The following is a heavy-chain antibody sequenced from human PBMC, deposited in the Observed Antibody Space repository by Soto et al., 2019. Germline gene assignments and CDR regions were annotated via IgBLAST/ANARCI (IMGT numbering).Heavy chain of an antibody. D-gene: IGHD4-17*01. V-gene: IGHV3-23*01. Sequence: EVQLLESGGGLVQPGGSLRLSCAASGFTFSSYAMSWVRQAPGKGLEWVSAISGSGGSTYYADSVKGGLIISRDNSKNTLYQEMNSLRAEDTAVYYCAKNLALGYGGYGDIPAEYFRHWGQGTLVNVS. CDR2: ISGSGGST. CDR3: AKNLALGYGGYGDIPAEYFRH. CDR1: GFTFSSYA. J-gene: IGHJ1*01.